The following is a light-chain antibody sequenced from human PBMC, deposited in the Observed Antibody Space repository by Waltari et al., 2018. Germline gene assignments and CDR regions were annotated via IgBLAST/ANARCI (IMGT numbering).Light chain of an antibody. CDR2: TTI. V-gene: IGLV1-40*01. CDR1: SSNIGAGYD. CDR3: QSYDIGLSGVV. Sequence: QSVLTQPPSVSGAPGQRVTISCTGSSSNIGAGYDVHWYQQLPGTTPKLLIYTTIYRRSGVPDRFSGAKSGTSVSLAIAGRQAEDAADYYCQSYDIGLSGVVFGTGTKVTVL. J-gene: IGLJ1*01.